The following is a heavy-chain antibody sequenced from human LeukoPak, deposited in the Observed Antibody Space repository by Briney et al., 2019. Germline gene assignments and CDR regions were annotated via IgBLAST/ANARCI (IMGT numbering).Heavy chain of an antibody. Sequence: SETLSLTCAVYGGSFSGYYWSWIRQPPGKGLEWIGYIYYSGSTNYNPSLKSRVTISVDTSKNQFSLKLSSVTAADTAVYYCAREGRLNRTDYWGQGTLVTVSS. CDR1: GGSFSGYY. CDR3: AREGRLNRTDY. V-gene: IGHV4-59*01. J-gene: IGHJ4*02. CDR2: IYYSGST. D-gene: IGHD1-14*01.